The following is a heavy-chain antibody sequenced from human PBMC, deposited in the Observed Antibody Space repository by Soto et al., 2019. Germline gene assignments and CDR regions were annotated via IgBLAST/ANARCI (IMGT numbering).Heavy chain of an antibody. D-gene: IGHD2-15*01. CDR1: GGSISSGAYY. Sequence: VHLQESGPGLVKPSQTLSLICTVSGGSISSGAYYWSWVRQPPGKGLEWIAYIYYTGSTYYNPSLKSRVTISVDTSKNQFSLNLNSVTAADTAVYYCARYCSGGSCYAGFDPWGQGTLVTVSS. V-gene: IGHV4-30-4*01. CDR2: IYYTGST. CDR3: ARYCSGGSCYAGFDP. J-gene: IGHJ5*02.